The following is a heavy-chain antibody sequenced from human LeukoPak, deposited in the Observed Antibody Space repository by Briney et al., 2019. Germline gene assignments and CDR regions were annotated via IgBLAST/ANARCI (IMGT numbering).Heavy chain of an antibody. CDR2: IYYSGSN. Sequence: SSETLSLTCTVSGGSLSSYFWSWLRQPPGKGLEWFAYIYYSGSNNYNPSLKSRVTISVDTSNNQFSLKLSSVTAADTAVYYCARQPSSWFTSFDSWGQGTLVTVSS. CDR1: GGSLSSYF. J-gene: IGHJ4*02. V-gene: IGHV4-59*01. CDR3: ARQPSSWFTSFDS. D-gene: IGHD6-13*01.